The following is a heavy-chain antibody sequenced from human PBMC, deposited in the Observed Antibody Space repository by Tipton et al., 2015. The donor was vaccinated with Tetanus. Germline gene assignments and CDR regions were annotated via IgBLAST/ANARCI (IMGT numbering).Heavy chain of an antibody. CDR2: ISGSGGFT. CDR1: GFTFSNYP. J-gene: IGHJ3*02. Sequence: SLRLSCAASGFTFSNYPMHWVRQAPGKGLEWVSSISGSGGFTYYADSVKGRFTISRDNSKNTLYLQMNSLRAEDTAIYYCAKGMGWQQLESDAFDIWGQGTMVTVSS. CDR3: AKGMGWQQLESDAFDI. D-gene: IGHD6-13*01. V-gene: IGHV3-23*01.